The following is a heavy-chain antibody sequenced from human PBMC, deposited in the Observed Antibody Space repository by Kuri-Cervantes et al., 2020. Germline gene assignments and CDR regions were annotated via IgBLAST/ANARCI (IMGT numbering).Heavy chain of an antibody. J-gene: IGHJ3*02. CDR2: ISYDGSNK. Sequence: GGSLRLSCAASGFTFSSYGMHWVRQAPGKGLEWVAVISYDGSNKYYADSVKGRFTISRDNSKNTLYLQMNSLRSDDTAVYYCARELGEDSSGYYWHAFDIWGQGTMVTVSS. D-gene: IGHD3-22*01. CDR3: ARELGEDSSGYYWHAFDI. V-gene: IGHV3-30*03. CDR1: GFTFSSYG.